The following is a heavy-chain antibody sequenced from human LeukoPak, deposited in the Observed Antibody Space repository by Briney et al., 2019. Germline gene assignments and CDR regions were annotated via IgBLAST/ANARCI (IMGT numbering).Heavy chain of an antibody. CDR2: IYHSGST. CDR3: ARMFGVVIMGTGYIDY. CDR1: GGSLNSGGNY. V-gene: IGHV4-30-2*01. Sequence: PSETLSLTCTVSGGSLNSGGNYWSWIRQPPGKGLEWIGYIYHSGSTYFNPSLKSRVTISIDMSKNQLSLKLSSVTAADTAVYYRARMFGVVIMGTGYIDYWGQGILVTVSS. J-gene: IGHJ4*02. D-gene: IGHD3-3*01.